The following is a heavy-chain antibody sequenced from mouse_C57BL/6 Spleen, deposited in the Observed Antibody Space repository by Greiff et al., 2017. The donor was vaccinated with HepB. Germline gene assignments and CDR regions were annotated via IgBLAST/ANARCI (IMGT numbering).Heavy chain of an antibody. Sequence: EVKLVESGGGLVQPGGSLSLSCAASGFTFTDYYMSWVRQPPGKALEWLGFIRNKANGYTTEYSASVKGRFTISRDNSQSILYLQMNALRAEDSATYYCARSPYYYYFDYWGQGTTLTVSS. V-gene: IGHV7-3*01. J-gene: IGHJ2*01. CDR2: IRNKANGYTT. CDR1: GFTFTDYY. D-gene: IGHD2-10*01. CDR3: ARSPYYYYFDY.